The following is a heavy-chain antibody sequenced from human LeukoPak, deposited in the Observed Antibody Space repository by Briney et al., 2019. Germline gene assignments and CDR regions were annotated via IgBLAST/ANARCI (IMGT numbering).Heavy chain of an antibody. V-gene: IGHV4-4*07. CDR2: IYTSGST. D-gene: IGHD5-12*01. J-gene: IGHJ3*02. Sequence: SETLSLTCSVSGGSIDNYHLTWIRQPAGKGLEWIGRIYTSGSTNYNPSLKSRVTMSVDTSKNQFSLKLSSVTAADTAVYYCARDDEGLAFDIWGQGTMVTVSS. CDR1: GGSIDNYH. CDR3: ARDDEGLAFDI.